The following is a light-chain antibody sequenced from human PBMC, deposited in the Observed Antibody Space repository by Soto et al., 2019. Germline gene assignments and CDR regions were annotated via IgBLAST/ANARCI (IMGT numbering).Light chain of an antibody. Sequence: QSALTQPASVSGSPRQSITISCTGTSSDVGGSNHVSWYQQHPGKAPKLMIYGVSNRPSGISNRVSGSKSGNTASLTISGLQAEDEADYYCSSYTGTTLVFGGGTKLTVL. CDR1: SSDVGGSNH. CDR3: SSYTGTTLV. V-gene: IGLV2-14*01. J-gene: IGLJ2*01. CDR2: GVS.